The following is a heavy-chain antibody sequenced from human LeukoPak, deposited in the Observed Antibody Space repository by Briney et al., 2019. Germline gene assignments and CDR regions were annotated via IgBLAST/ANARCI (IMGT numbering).Heavy chain of an antibody. D-gene: IGHD6-13*01. J-gene: IGHJ4*02. CDR1: GGSFSDYY. CDR2: INHSGST. CDR3: ARLEPIAAAGSY. V-gene: IGHV4-34*01. Sequence: SETLSLTCAVYGGSFSDYYWSWIRQPPGKGLEWIGEINHSGSTNYNPSLKSRVTISVDTSKNQFSLKLSSVTAADTAVYYCARLEPIAAAGSYWGQGTLVTVSS.